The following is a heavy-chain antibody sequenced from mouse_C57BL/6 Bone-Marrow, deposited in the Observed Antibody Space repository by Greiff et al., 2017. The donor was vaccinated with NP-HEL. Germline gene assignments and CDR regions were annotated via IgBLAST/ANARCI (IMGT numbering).Heavy chain of an antibody. Sequence: EVQLVESGGGLVQPGGSLKLSCAASGFTFSDYYMYWVRQTPEKRLEWVAYISNGGGSTYYPDTVKGRFTISRDNAKNTLYLQMSRLKSEDTAMYYCARLDYDDMDYWGQGTSVTVSS. CDR3: ARLDYDDMDY. J-gene: IGHJ4*01. CDR1: GFTFSDYY. V-gene: IGHV5-12*01. CDR2: ISNGGGST.